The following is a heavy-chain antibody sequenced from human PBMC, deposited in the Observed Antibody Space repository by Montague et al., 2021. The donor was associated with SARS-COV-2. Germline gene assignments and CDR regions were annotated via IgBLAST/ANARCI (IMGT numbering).Heavy chain of an antibody. V-gene: IGHV2-5*02. CDR1: GFSLSTSGMG. J-gene: IGHJ4*02. Sequence: PALVKPTQTLTLTCTFSGFSLSTSGMGVGWIRQPPGKALEWLALIYRDDDKRYSPSLKSRLTITKDTSKNQVVLTMTNMDPVDTATYYCAHRSAIAVAGPYFDYWGQGTLVTVSS. D-gene: IGHD6-19*01. CDR2: IYRDDDK. CDR3: AHRSAIAVAGPYFDY.